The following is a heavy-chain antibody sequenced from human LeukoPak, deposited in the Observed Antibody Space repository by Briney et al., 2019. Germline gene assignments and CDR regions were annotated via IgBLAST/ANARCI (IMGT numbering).Heavy chain of an antibody. CDR2: INPNSGGT. CDR1: GYTFTDYH. D-gene: IGHD5-12*01. Sequence: EASVKVSCKASGYTFTDYHIHWVRQAPGQGLEWMGWINPNSGGTNSAQKFQGRVTLTRDTSISTAYMELSRLRSDDTAVYYCARGIVATDRYFDYWGQGTLVTVSS. J-gene: IGHJ4*02. CDR3: ARGIVATDRYFDY. V-gene: IGHV1-2*02.